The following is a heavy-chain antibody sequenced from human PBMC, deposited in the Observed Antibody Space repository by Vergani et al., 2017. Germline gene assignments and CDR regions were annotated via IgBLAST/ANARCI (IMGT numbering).Heavy chain of an antibody. CDR2: ISYNNGIM. J-gene: IGHJ4*02. Sequence: EVQLVESGGGLVQPGRSLRLSCTTSGVNFDEYAMHWVRQAPGKGLEWVSGISYNNGIMGYVESVKGRFTISRDKAKKSLVLQMKSLREEDTALNYCAKESDIGYLSPFESWGQGTLVSVSS. D-gene: IGHD3-16*02. CDR3: AKESDIGYLSPFES. CDR1: GVNFDEYA. V-gene: IGHV3-9*01.